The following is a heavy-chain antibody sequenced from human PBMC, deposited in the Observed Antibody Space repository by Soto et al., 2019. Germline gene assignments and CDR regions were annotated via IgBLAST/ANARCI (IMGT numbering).Heavy chain of an antibody. V-gene: IGHV1-8*01. Sequence: QVQLVQSGAEVKKPGASVKVSCKASGYTFTSYDINWVRQATGQGLEWMGWMNPNSGNTGYAQKFQGRVTMTRNTSISTAYMELSSLRSEDTAVYYCARALAYYYDSSGYIRAIGAFDIWGQGTMVTVSS. CDR3: ARALAYYYDSSGYIRAIGAFDI. J-gene: IGHJ3*02. CDR1: GYTFTSYD. D-gene: IGHD3-22*01. CDR2: MNPNSGNT.